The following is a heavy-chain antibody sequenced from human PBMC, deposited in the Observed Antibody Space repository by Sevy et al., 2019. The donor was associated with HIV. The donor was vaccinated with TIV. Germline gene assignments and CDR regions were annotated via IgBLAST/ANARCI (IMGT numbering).Heavy chain of an antibody. CDR3: ASRVGMTGY. Sequence: GGSLRLSCAASGFAFSDYYMDWVSQAPGKGLEWVGRSRNKANSYTTEYAASVKGRFTISRDDSKNSLYLQMNGLKTEDTAVYYCASRVGMTGYWGQGTLVTVSS. V-gene: IGHV3-72*01. D-gene: IGHD1-26*01. J-gene: IGHJ4*02. CDR1: GFAFSDYY. CDR2: SRNKANSYTT.